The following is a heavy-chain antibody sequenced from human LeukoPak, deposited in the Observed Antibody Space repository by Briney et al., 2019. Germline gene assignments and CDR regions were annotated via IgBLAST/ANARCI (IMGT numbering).Heavy chain of an antibody. CDR1: GGSIRNYY. Sequence: SETLSLTCTVSGGSIRNYYWSWIRQPPGKGLEWIGYIYYSGSTNYNPSLKSRVTISVDTSKNQFSLKLSSVTAADTAVYYCARHGRTAMTMEGLDYWGQGTLVTVSS. V-gene: IGHV4-59*08. D-gene: IGHD5-18*01. CDR2: IYYSGST. J-gene: IGHJ4*02. CDR3: ARHGRTAMTMEGLDY.